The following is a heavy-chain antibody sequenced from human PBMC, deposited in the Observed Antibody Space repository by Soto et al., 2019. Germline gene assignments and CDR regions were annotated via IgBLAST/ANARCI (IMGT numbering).Heavy chain of an antibody. V-gene: IGHV4-34*01. J-gene: IGHJ5*02. CDR1: GGSFSGYY. CDR2: INHSGST. D-gene: IGHD3-22*01. Sequence: QVQLQQWGAGLLKPSETLSLTCAVYGGSFSGYYWSWIRQPPGKGLEWIGEINHSGSTNYNPSLKSRVTISVDPSKNQFSLKLSSVTAADTAVYYCARGDTMIVVVTRKYNWFDPWGQGTLVTVSS. CDR3: ARGDTMIVVVTRKYNWFDP.